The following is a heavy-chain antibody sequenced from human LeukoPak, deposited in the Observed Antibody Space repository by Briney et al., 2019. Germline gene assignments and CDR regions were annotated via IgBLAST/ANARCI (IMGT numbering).Heavy chain of an antibody. CDR3: ASLAVYVIFDY. Sequence: PSETLSLTCAVYGGSFSDYFWSWIRQPPGKGLEWIGEISHSGSTTYNPSLRSRVTISGDTSKKQFSLKLSSVTAADTAVYYCASLAVYVIFDYWGQGTLVTVSS. CDR1: GGSFSDYF. D-gene: IGHD5/OR15-5a*01. J-gene: IGHJ4*02. CDR2: ISHSGST. V-gene: IGHV4-34*01.